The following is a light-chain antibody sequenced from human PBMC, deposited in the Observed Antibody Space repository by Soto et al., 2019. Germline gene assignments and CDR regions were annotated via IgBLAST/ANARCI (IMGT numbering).Light chain of an antibody. J-gene: IGKJ1*01. V-gene: IGKV3-11*01. Sequence: EIVLTQSPATLSLSPGERATLSCRASQSVSTYLVWYQQKPGQAPRLLIYDASNRATGIPARFSGSGSGTDFTLTISSLEPEDFAVYYCQQRSSWPPVTFGQGTKVEIK. CDR3: QQRSSWPPVT. CDR2: DAS. CDR1: QSVSTY.